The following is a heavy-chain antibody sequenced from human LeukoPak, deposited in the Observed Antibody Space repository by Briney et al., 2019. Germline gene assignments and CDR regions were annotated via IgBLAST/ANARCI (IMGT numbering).Heavy chain of an antibody. CDR1: GFTFSNYA. Sequence: GGSLRLSCVASGFTFSNYAMSWVRQAPGKRLEWVSAVTGSGGSTYYADSVKGRFTISRDNSRNTLFLQMNSLRAEDTAIYYCAKWGDFDILTGYYVSDFWGQGTLDTVSS. D-gene: IGHD3-9*01. CDR3: AKWGDFDILTGYYVSDF. CDR2: VTGSGGST. V-gene: IGHV3-23*01. J-gene: IGHJ4*02.